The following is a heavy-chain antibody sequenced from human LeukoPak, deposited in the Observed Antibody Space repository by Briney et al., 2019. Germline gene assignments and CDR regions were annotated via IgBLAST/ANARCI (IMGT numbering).Heavy chain of an antibody. CDR3: ARGRGYEAPFDI. V-gene: IGHV4-59*01. D-gene: IGHD6-13*01. CDR1: GGSISSYY. J-gene: IGHJ3*02. CDR2: IYYSGST. Sequence: NPSETLSLTCTVSGGSISSYYWSWIRQPPGKGLEWIGYIYYSGSTNYNPSLKSRVTISVDTSKNQFSLKLSSVTAADTAVYYCARGRGYEAPFDIWGQGTMVTVSS.